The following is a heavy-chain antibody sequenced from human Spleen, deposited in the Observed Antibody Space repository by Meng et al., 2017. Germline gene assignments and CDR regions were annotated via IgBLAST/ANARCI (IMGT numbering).Heavy chain of an antibody. CDR3: ARASLSSRGRGVDY. J-gene: IGHJ4*02. D-gene: IGHD6-13*01. Sequence: QVQRWEGGLWRVQPTAPLAFTVFGGCLSFSDYCWSRNRQRTGKGLIWNRKHSHRANTNPSSYRGSRVTVSVDKSQYSLSLKLSSVTAADSYVYACARASLSSRGRGVDYWGQGTLVTVSS. V-gene: IGHV4-34*01. CDR2: HSHRANT. CDR1: GGCLSFSDYC.